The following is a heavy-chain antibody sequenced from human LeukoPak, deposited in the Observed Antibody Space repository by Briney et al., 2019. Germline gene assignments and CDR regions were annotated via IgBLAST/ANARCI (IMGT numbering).Heavy chain of an antibody. CDR3: AREFVYGDPFDP. CDR1: GFTVSSTY. Sequence: GGSLRLSCAASGFTVSSTYMNWVRQAPGGGLGWVSVFFGGGGTYYAGCVKGRFIISRDNSKNTLHLQMNSLRAEDTAVYFCAREFVYGDPFDPWGQGNLVTVSS. D-gene: IGHD4-17*01. V-gene: IGHV3-66*01. J-gene: IGHJ5*02. CDR2: FFGGGGT.